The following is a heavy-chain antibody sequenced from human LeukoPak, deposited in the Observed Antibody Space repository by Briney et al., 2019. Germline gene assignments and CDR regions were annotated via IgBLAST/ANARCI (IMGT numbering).Heavy chain of an antibody. CDR3: ARARSIALDY. Sequence: GGSLRLSCAASGFILSSYSMHWVRQAPGKGLEWVSYISSSSSTIYYADSVKGRFTISRDNAKNSLYLQMNSLRAEDTAVYYCARARSIALDYWGQGTLVTVSS. CDR1: GFILSSYS. D-gene: IGHD6-6*01. CDR2: ISSSSSTI. V-gene: IGHV3-48*01. J-gene: IGHJ4*02.